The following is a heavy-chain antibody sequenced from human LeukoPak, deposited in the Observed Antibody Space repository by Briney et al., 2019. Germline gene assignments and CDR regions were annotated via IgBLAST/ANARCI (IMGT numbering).Heavy chain of an antibody. CDR1: GFTFSGFG. CDR2: ISSSSSTI. D-gene: IGHD3-3*01. Sequence: QSGGSLRLSCAASGFTFSGFGMNWVRQAPGKGLEWVSYISSSSSTIYYADSVKGRFTISRDNAKNSLYLQMNSLRAEDTAVYYCAREYDFWSGYYPPRPWGQGTMVTASS. CDR3: AREYDFWSGYYPPRP. J-gene: IGHJ3*01. V-gene: IGHV3-48*01.